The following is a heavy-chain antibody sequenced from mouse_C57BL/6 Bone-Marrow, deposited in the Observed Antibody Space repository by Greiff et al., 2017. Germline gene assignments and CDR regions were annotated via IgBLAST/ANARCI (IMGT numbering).Heavy chain of an antibody. J-gene: IGHJ1*03. Sequence: EVQLQESGGGLVQPGGSMKLSCAASGFTFSDAWMDWVRQSPEKGLEWVAEIRNKANNHATYYAESVKGRFTISRDDSKSSVYLQMNSLRAEDTGIYYCTKEYYSNYYWYFDVWGTGTTVTVSS. CDR1: GFTFSDAW. CDR3: TKEYYSNYYWYFDV. D-gene: IGHD2-5*01. CDR2: IRNKANNHAT. V-gene: IGHV6-6*01.